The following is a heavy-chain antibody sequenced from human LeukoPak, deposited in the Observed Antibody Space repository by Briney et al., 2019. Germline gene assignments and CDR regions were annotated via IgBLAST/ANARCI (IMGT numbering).Heavy chain of an antibody. V-gene: IGHV3-23*01. CDR1: GFTFSSYA. D-gene: IGHD6-13*01. CDR2: ISGSGGST. Sequence: GSLRLSCAASGFTFSSYAMSWVRPAPGKGLEWVSAISGSGGSTYYADSVKGRFTISRDNSKNTLYLQMNSLRAEDTAVYYCAKAGRWAAAAGNYFDYWGQGTLVTVSS. J-gene: IGHJ4*02. CDR3: AKAGRWAAAAGNYFDY.